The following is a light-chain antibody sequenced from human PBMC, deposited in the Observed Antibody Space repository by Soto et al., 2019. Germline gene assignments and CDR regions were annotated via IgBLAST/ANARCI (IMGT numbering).Light chain of an antibody. CDR3: QQSYSTWYS. CDR2: TAS. J-gene: IGKJ2*03. V-gene: IGKV1-39*01. CDR1: HNISTY. Sequence: DILLTQSPSSLSASVGDTVTITCRSSHNISTYLNWYQHKLGKAPRLLIYTASSLQPGAPPRFSGGGSETEFTLTISRLQPEDFATYYCQQSYSTWYSFGQGSKLEIK.